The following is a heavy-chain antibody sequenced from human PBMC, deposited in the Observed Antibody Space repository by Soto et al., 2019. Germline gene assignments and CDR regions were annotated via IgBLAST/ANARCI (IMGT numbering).Heavy chain of an antibody. D-gene: IGHD4-4*01. J-gene: IGHJ4*02. CDR2: INSDGSRT. CDR1: GFTFTDYW. Sequence: GGSLRLSCAACGFTFTDYWPHWVRQAPGKGLVWVSRINSDGSRTSYADSVTGRFTISRDNAKNTLYLQMNSLRVEDTALYYCARETYRGFYFDYWGQGTLVTVSS. CDR3: ARETYRGFYFDY. V-gene: IGHV3-74*01.